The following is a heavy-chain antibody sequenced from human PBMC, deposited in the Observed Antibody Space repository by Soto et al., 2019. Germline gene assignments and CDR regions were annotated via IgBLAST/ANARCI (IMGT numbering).Heavy chain of an antibody. J-gene: IGHJ5*02. Sequence: ASVKVSCKASGYTFTSYDINWVRQATGQGLEWMGWMNPNSGNTGYAQKFQGRVTMTRNTSISTAYMELSSLRSEDTAVYYCARGLSRYCSSTSCFDHNWFDPWGQGTLVTVSS. CDR2: MNPNSGNT. D-gene: IGHD2-2*01. V-gene: IGHV1-8*01. CDR3: ARGLSRYCSSTSCFDHNWFDP. CDR1: GYTFTSYD.